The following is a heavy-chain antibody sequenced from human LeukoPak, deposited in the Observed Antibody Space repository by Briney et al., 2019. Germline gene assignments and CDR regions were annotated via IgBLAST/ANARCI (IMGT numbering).Heavy chain of an antibody. CDR2: INPNSGGS. J-gene: IGHJ4*02. CDR3: ARERSSGSYFSY. D-gene: IGHD1-26*01. Sequence: ASVKLSCKASGYTFTGYYIHWVRQAPGQGLEWMGWINPNSGGSNYAQKFQGRVTMTRDTSISTAYMELSRLRSDDTVVYYCARERSSGSYFSYWGQGTLVTVSS. CDR1: GYTFTGYY. V-gene: IGHV1-2*02.